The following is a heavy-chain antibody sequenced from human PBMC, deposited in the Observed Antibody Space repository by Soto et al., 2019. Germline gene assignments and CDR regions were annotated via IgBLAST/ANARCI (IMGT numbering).Heavy chain of an antibody. CDR2: IDYSGST. CDR3: ARESGYTMNLDY. Sequence: QVQLQASGPGLVKPSETLSLTCTVSGGSISSYYWSWIRQPPGKGLEWIGYIDYSGSTIYNPSLKSRVSISVDTSKNQFSLKLSSVTAADTAVYYCARESGYTMNLDYWGQGTLVTVSS. V-gene: IGHV4-59*01. D-gene: IGHD3-22*01. CDR1: GGSISSYY. J-gene: IGHJ4*02.